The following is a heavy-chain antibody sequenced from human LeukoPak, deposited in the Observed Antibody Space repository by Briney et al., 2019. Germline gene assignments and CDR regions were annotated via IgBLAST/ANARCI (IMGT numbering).Heavy chain of an antibody. Sequence: SETLSLTCAVYGGSFSGYYWGWLRQTPGKGLEWIGSIYHSGNTYYNPPLKSRITISIDTSKNQFSLKLSSVTAADTAVYYCARDPGAGNFDYWGQGTLVTVSS. CDR2: IYHSGNT. CDR1: GGSFSGYY. CDR3: ARDPGAGNFDY. V-gene: IGHV4-34*01. J-gene: IGHJ4*02. D-gene: IGHD3-10*01.